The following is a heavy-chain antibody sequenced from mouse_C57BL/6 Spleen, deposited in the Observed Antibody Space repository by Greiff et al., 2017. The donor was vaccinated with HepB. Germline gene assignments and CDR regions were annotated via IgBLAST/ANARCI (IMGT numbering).Heavy chain of an antibody. CDR3: ARRDYGSSRGWYFAV. CDR2: INPNNGGT. V-gene: IGHV1-18*01. Sequence: EVKLVESGPELVKPGASVKIPCKASGYTFTDYNMDWVKQSHGKSLEWIGDINPNNGGTIYNQKFKGKATLTVDKSSSTAYMERRSLTSEDTAVYYCARRDYGSSRGWYFAVWGTGTPVTVSS. D-gene: IGHD1-1*01. J-gene: IGHJ1*03. CDR1: GYTFTDYN.